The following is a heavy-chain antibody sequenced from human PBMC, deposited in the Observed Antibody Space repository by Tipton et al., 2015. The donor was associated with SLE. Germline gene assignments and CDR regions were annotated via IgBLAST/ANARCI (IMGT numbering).Heavy chain of an antibody. CDR1: GGSFSGYY. V-gene: IGHV4-34*01. CDR3: AGVSRDAFEI. CDR2: INHSGST. Sequence: LSLTCAVYGGSFSGYYWSWIRQPPGKGLEWIGEINHSGSTNYNPSLKSRVTISVDTSKDQFSLKLSSVTAADTAVYYCAGVSRDAFEIWGQGTMVTVSS. J-gene: IGHJ3*02. D-gene: IGHD5/OR15-5a*01.